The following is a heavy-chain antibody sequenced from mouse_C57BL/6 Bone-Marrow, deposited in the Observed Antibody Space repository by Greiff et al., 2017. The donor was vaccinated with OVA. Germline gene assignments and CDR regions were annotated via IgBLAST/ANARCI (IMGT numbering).Heavy chain of an antibody. CDR2: IWRGGST. V-gene: IGHV2-5*01. CDR1: GFSLTSYG. Sequence: VQLQQSGPGLVQPSQSLSITCTVSGFSLTSYGVHWVRQSPGKGLEWLGVIWRGGSTDYNAAFMSRLSISQDNSKRQVFFKMNSLQADDTAIYYCAKTNSGYYYDMDYWGQGTSVTVSS. D-gene: IGHD1-3*01. CDR3: AKTNSGYYYDMDY. J-gene: IGHJ4*01.